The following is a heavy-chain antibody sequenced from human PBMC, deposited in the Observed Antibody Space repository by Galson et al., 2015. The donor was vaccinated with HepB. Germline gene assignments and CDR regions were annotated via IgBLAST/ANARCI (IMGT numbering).Heavy chain of an antibody. D-gene: IGHD2-15*01. J-gene: IGHJ4*02. CDR3: ARSLVVVAGVYEPGNKPLDY. CDR1: GGTFRNYA. Sequence: SVKVSCKASGGTFRNYAINWVRQAPGQGLEWMGGIIPLFATVHYAQKFQGRITITADESTSTAYMELSSLRSEDTAVFYCARSLVVVAGVYEPGNKPLDYWGQGTLVTVSS. CDR2: IIPLFATV. V-gene: IGHV1-69*13.